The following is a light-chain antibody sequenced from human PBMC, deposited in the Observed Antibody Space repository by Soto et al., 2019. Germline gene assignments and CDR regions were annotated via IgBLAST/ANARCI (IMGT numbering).Light chain of an antibody. J-gene: IGKJ1*01. Sequence: EIVLTQSPATLSFSPGEKAPLSCRASQSVSSYLAWYQQKPGQAPRLLIYDASNRATGIPARFSGSGSGTDFTLTISSLEPEDFAVYYCQQRSNWPTFGQGTKVDIK. CDR1: QSVSSY. V-gene: IGKV3-11*01. CDR2: DAS. CDR3: QQRSNWPT.